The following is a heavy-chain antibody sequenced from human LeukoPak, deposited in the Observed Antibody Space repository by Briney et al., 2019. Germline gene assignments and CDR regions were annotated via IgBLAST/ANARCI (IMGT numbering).Heavy chain of an antibody. Sequence: SVKVSCKASGYTFTGYYMHWVRQAPGQGLEWMGRINPNSGGTNYAQKFQGRVTMTRDTSISTAYMELSRLRSDDTAVYYCARVPYYDSSGYTEYFQHWGQGTLVTVSS. D-gene: IGHD3-22*01. J-gene: IGHJ1*01. V-gene: IGHV1-2*06. CDR2: INPNSGGT. CDR3: ARVPYYDSSGYTEYFQH. CDR1: GYTFTGYY.